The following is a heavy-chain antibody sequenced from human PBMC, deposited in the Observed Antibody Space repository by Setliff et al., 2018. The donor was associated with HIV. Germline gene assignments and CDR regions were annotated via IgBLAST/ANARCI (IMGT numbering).Heavy chain of an antibody. D-gene: IGHD1-26*01. CDR3: AIGRHSGTYEAFDI. CDR2: LNPKTGVA. Sequence: ASVKVSCKASGYTFTAYYLHWVRQAPGQGLEWMGRLNPKTGVAHFAQTFQGRVTMTRDTSIGIAFMELSRVKSADTAVYFCAIGRHSGTYEAFDIWGPGTMVTVSS. V-gene: IGHV1-2*06. CDR1: GYTFTAYY. J-gene: IGHJ3*02.